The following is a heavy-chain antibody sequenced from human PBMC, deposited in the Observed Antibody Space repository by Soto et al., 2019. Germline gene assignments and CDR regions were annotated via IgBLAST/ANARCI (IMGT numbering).Heavy chain of an antibody. Sequence: SETLSLTCTVSGGSISSYYWSWIRQPAGKGLEWIGRIYTSGSTNCNPSLKSRVTMSVDTSKNQYSLKLSSVTAADTAVYYCARDPGAANYYYYGMDVWGQGTTVTVSS. V-gene: IGHV4-4*07. CDR2: IYTSGST. CDR3: ARDPGAANYYYYGMDV. D-gene: IGHD5-18*01. CDR1: GGSISSYY. J-gene: IGHJ6*02.